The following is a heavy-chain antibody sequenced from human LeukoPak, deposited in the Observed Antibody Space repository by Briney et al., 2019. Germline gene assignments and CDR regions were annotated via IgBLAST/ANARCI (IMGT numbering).Heavy chain of an antibody. J-gene: IGHJ6*02. CDR2: ISGSGGST. Sequence: PGGSLRLSCAASGFTFSSYAMSWVRQAPGKGLEWVSAISGSGGSTYYADSVKGRFTISRDNSKNTLYLQTNSLRAEDTAVYYCAKPVGTTIYYYYGMDVWGQGTTVTVSS. CDR1: GFTFSSYA. V-gene: IGHV3-23*01. D-gene: IGHD4-23*01. CDR3: AKPVGTTIYYYYGMDV.